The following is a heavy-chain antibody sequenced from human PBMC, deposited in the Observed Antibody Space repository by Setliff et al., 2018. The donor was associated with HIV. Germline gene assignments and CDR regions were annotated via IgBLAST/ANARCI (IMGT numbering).Heavy chain of an antibody. CDR1: GYMFNIYY. CDR3: ARDHVVCSGGTCRSDDPYYYYYMNV. Sequence: RPPVKVSCKTSGYMFNIYYMHWVRQVPGQGLEWMGWSNPNTGGTKYAQKFQGRVTMTMDTSTTTAYMELSGLKSDDTAVYYCARDHVVCSGGTCRSDDPYYYYYMNVWGQGTTVTVSS. CDR2: SNPNTGGT. V-gene: IGHV1-2*02. D-gene: IGHD2-15*01. J-gene: IGHJ6*03.